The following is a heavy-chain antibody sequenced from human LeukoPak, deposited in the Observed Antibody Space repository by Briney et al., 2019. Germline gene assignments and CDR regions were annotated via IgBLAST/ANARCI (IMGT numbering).Heavy chain of an antibody. V-gene: IGHV4-59*12. Sequence: SETLSLTCTVSGGSISSYYWSWIRQPPGKGLEWIGYIYYSGSTNYNPSLKSRVTISVDTSTNQFSLNVRSVSAADTAVYYCARDPSRSCAGGNCFSSWGQGTLVIVSS. CDR2: IYYSGST. CDR3: ARDPSRSCAGGNCFSS. CDR1: GGSISSYY. D-gene: IGHD2-15*01. J-gene: IGHJ5*02.